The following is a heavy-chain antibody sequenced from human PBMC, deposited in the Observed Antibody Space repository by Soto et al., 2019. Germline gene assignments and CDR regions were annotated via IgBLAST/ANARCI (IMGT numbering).Heavy chain of an antibody. J-gene: IGHJ3*02. Sequence: GGSLRLSCAASGFTFSDYYMNWIRQAPGKGLEWVSYIGSSESTIYYADSVKGRFTISRDNAKKSLYLQMNSLRADDTAVYYCARGGDWSHDAFDIWGPGTMVTVSS. V-gene: IGHV3-11*01. D-gene: IGHD2-21*01. CDR1: GFTFSDYY. CDR3: ARGGDWSHDAFDI. CDR2: IGSSESTI.